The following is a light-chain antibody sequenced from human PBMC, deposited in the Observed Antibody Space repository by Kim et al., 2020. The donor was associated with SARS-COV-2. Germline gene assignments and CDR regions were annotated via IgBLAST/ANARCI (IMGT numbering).Light chain of an antibody. CDR1: SLRSHY. CDR2: GKN. J-gene: IGLJ1*01. V-gene: IGLV3-19*01. Sequence: SSELTQDPAVSVALGQTIRITCQGDSLRSHYASWYQQKPGQAPVLVMYGKNNRPSGIPDRFSGSNSGNTAYLTITGAQAEDEGDFYCHSRDTSGNQFVFGTGTKVTFL. CDR3: HSRDTSGNQFV.